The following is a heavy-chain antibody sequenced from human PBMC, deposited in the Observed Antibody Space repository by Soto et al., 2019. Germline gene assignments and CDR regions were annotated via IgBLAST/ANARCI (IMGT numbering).Heavy chain of an antibody. CDR1: GFTFSNYA. J-gene: IGHJ4*02. CDR2: ISGSGGST. CDR3: AKVIGYSGYDPPHAK. Sequence: EVQLLESGGGLVQPGGSLRLSCAASGFTFSNYAMNWVRQGPGKGLEWVSGISGSGGSTYYADSVKGRFTLSRDNSKNTLFLQMNSLRAEDTAVYYCAKVIGYSGYDPPHAKWGQGTLVTVSS. V-gene: IGHV3-23*01. D-gene: IGHD5-12*01.